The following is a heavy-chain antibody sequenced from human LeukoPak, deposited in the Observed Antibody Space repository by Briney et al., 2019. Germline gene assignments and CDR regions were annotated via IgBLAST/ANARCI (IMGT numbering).Heavy chain of an antibody. J-gene: IGHJ4*02. CDR1: GFTFSSYS. D-gene: IGHD3-10*01. V-gene: IGHV3-21*01. CDR2: ITSSDSYI. CDR3: AAMIRGLISFDY. Sequence: GRTLRLSCAASGFTFSSYSIHWVPHPPGKGLECVSSITSSDSYIYYADSVKGRFSISRDNAQNSLYLQMNSLRAEDTAVYYFAAMIRGLISFDYWGQGTLVTVSS.